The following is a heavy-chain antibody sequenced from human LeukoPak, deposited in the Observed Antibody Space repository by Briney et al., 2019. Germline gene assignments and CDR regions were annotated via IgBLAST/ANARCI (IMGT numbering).Heavy chain of an antibody. J-gene: IGHJ6*03. CDR2: IYYSGST. V-gene: IGHV4-59*01. D-gene: IGHD1-1*01. CDR1: GGSISSYY. CDR3: ATALGTTGIRPRYYYYYMDV. Sequence: KPSETLSLTCTVSGGSISSYYWSWIRQPPGKGLEWIGYIYYSGSTNYNPSLKSRVTISVDTSKNQFSLKLSSVTAADTAVYYCATALGTTGIRPRYYYYYMDVWAKGPRSPSP.